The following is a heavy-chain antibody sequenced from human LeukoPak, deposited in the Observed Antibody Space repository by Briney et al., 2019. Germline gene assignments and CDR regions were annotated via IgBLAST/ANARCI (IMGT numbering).Heavy chain of an antibody. V-gene: IGHV4-61*02. CDR2: IYTSGST. CDR1: GGSISSGSYY. D-gene: IGHD6-19*01. J-gene: IGHJ4*02. Sequence: PSQTLSLTCAVSGGSISSGSYYWSWIRQPAGKGLEWIGRIYTSGSTNYNPSLESRVTISVDTSKNQFSLKLSSVTAADTAVYYCAMSAYSSGWYSDYWGQGTLVTVSS. CDR3: AMSAYSSGWYSDY.